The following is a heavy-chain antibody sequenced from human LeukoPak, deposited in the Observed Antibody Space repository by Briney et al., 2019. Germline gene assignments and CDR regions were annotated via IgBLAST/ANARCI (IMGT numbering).Heavy chain of an antibody. Sequence: SETLSLTCAVYGGSFSGYYWSWIRQPPGKGLEWIGEINHSGSTNYNPSLKSRVTISVDTSKNQFSLKLSSVTAADTAVYYCARVEAVAGRTVDYWGQGTLVTVSS. V-gene: IGHV4-34*01. CDR3: ARVEAVAGRTVDY. J-gene: IGHJ4*02. D-gene: IGHD6-19*01. CDR2: INHSGST. CDR1: GGSFSGYY.